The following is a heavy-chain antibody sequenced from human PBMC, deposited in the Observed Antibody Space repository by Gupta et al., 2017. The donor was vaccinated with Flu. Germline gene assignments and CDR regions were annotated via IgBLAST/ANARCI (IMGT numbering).Heavy chain of an antibody. Sequence: GCINPNSGGTNYAQMFQGWVTMTRDTSISTAYMSLSRLRSDDTAVYYCARGDSSGMVPFDYWGQGTLVTVSS. D-gene: IGHD3-22*01. CDR2: INPNSGGT. J-gene: IGHJ4*02. V-gene: IGHV1-2*04. CDR3: ARGDSSGMVPFDY.